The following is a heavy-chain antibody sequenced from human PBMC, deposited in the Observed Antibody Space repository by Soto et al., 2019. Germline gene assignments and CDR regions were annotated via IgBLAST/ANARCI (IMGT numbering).Heavy chain of an antibody. Sequence: SETLSLTCTISGASISGFYWSWIRKSAGKGLEWIGRIYATGTTDYNPSLKSRVMMSVDTSKKQFSLKLRSVTAADTAVYYCVRDGTKTLRDWFDPWGQGISVTVS. CDR1: GASISGFY. D-gene: IGHD1-1*01. CDR2: IYATGTT. J-gene: IGHJ5*02. CDR3: VRDGTKTLRDWFDP. V-gene: IGHV4-4*07.